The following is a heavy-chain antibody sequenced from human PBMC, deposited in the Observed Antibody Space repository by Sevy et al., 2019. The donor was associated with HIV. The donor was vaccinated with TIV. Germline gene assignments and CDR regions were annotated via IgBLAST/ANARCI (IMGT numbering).Heavy chain of an antibody. J-gene: IGHJ5*02. CDR1: GFTFSSYA. CDR3: AKWSQYRLDP. D-gene: IGHD3-16*01. CDR2: IGGSGGGT. Sequence: GGSLRLSCAASGFTFSSYAMSWVRQAPGKGLEWVSAIGGSGGGTYYADSVKGRFTISRDNSKNTLYLQMNSLRAEDTAVYYCAKWSQYRLDPWGQGTLVTVSS. V-gene: IGHV3-23*01.